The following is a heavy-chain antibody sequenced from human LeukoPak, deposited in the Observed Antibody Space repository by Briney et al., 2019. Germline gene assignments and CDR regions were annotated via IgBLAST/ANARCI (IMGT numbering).Heavy chain of an antibody. CDR2: IWYDGSNK. CDR3: AKDRHRGGYSYGYVMDWFDP. D-gene: IGHD5-18*01. V-gene: IGHV3-33*06. Sequence: GGSLRLSCAASGFTFSSYGMHWVRQAPGKGLEWVAVIWYDGSNKYYADSVKGRFTISRDNSKNTLYLQMNSPRAEDTAVYYCAKDRHRGGYSYGYVMDWFDPWGQGTLVTVSS. CDR1: GFTFSSYG. J-gene: IGHJ5*02.